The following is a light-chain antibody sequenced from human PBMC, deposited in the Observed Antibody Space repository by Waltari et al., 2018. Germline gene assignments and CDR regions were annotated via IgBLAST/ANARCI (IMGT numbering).Light chain of an antibody. CDR1: WGHSGTP. V-gene: IGLV4-69*01. J-gene: IGLJ3*02. CDR2: VNSDGTH. CDR3: QTGGHGTWV. Sequence: VRPLSLSATAVLGPPIMLTSSPTWGHSGTPTAWLTQQPEKGPRYLMKVNSDGTHSKGDEIPDRFSGSSSGAERYLTISNLQSEDEADYYCQTGGHGTWVFGGGTKVTVL.